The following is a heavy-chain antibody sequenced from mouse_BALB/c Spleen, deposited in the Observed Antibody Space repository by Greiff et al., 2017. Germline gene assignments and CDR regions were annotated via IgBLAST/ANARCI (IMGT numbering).Heavy chain of an antibody. CDR3: ARPYGSSYEDYFDY. V-gene: IGHV1-54*03. J-gene: IGHJ2*01. D-gene: IGHD1-1*01. CDR1: GYAFTNYL. Sequence: QVQLQQSGAELVRPGTSVKVSCKASGYAFTNYLIEWVKQRPGQGLEWIGVINPGSGGTNYNEKFKGKATLTADKSSSTAYMLLSSLTSDDSAVYFCARPYGSSYEDYFDYWGQGTTLTVSS. CDR2: INPGSGGT.